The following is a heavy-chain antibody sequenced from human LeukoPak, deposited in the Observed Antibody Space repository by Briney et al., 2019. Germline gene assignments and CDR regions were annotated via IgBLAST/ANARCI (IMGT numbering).Heavy chain of an antibody. CDR2: ISYDGSDK. D-gene: IGHD4-17*01. CDR1: GFTFSSYG. CDR3: AKEHGDRGYYYYGMNV. J-gene: IGHJ6*02. V-gene: IGHV3-30*18. Sequence: PGRSLRLSCAASGFTFSSYGMHWVRQAPGKGLEWVAVISYDGSDKYYADSVKGRFTISRDNPKNTMYLQMNSLRVEDTAVYYCAKEHGDRGYYYYGMNVWGQGTTVTVSS.